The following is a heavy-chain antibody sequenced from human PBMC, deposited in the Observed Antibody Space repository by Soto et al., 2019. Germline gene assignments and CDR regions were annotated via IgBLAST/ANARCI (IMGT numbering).Heavy chain of an antibody. Sequence: QVQLVESGGAVVQPGRSLRLSCAASGFTFSSYGMHCVRQAPGKGLEWVAVIWYDGSNKYYADSVKGRFTISRDNSKNTLYLKMNSLRAEDTAVYYCASETILKGDNTMFDPWGQGTLVTVSS. CDR3: ASETILKGDNTMFDP. CDR2: IWYDGSNK. D-gene: IGHD3-16*01. J-gene: IGHJ5*02. V-gene: IGHV3-33*01. CDR1: GFTFSSYG.